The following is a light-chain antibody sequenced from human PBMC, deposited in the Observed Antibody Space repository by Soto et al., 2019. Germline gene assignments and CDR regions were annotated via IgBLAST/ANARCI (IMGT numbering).Light chain of an antibody. CDR1: QSVSSN. CDR2: GAS. V-gene: IGKV3-15*01. J-gene: IGKJ4*01. Sequence: EIVMTQSPATLSVSPGERATLSCRASQSVSSNLAWYQQKPGQAPRLLIYGASTRATGIPARFSGSGSGTEFTLTISVLQSEDFAVYYCQQYNNWPPLTFGGGTKVETK. CDR3: QQYNNWPPLT.